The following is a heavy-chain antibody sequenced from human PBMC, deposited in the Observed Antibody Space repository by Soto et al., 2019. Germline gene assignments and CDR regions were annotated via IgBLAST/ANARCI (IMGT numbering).Heavy chain of an antibody. Sequence: ASVKVSCKASGGTFGSYAISWVRQAPGQGLEWMGGIIPIFGTANYAQKFQGRVTITADESTSTAYMELSSLRSEDTAVYYCARKYPGDCGGDCYSTYDAFDIWGQGTMVTVSS. CDR2: IIPIFGTA. J-gene: IGHJ3*02. D-gene: IGHD2-21*02. CDR1: GGTFGSYA. CDR3: ARKYPGDCGGDCYSTYDAFDI. V-gene: IGHV1-69*13.